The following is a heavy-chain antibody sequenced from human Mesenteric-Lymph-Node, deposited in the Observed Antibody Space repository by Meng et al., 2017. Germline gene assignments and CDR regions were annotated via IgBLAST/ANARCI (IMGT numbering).Heavy chain of an antibody. D-gene: IGHD3/OR15-3a*01. CDR2: ILYDGDNK. V-gene: IGHV3-30*04. J-gene: IGHJ4*01. CDR3: ARDRDWVVWDY. CDR1: GFSFSSYA. Sequence: GGSLRLSCVASGFSFSSYAMHWVRQAPGKGLEWVSAILYDGDNKYYGDSVKGRFTLSRDNSKNTLYLQMNSLRADDTAVYYCARDRDWVVWDYWGRGTLVTVSS.